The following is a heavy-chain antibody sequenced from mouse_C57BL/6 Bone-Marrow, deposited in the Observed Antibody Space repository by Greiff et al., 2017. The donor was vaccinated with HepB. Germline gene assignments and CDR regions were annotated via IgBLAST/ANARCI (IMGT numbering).Heavy chain of an antibody. V-gene: IGHV1-81*01. J-gene: IGHJ3*01. CDR3: ARALDYD. Sequence: QVQLQQSGAELARPGASVKLSCKASGYTFTSYGISWVKQRTGQGLKWIGEIYPRSGNTYYNEKFKGKATLTADKSSSTAYMELRSLTSEDSAVYFCARALDYDWGQGTLVTVSA. CDR1: GYTFTSYG. D-gene: IGHD2-4*01. CDR2: IYPRSGNT.